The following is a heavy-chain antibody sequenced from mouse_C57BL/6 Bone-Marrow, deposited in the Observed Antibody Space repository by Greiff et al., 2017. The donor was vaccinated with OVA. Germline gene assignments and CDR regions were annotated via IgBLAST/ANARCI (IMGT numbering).Heavy chain of an antibody. J-gene: IGHJ2*01. D-gene: IGHD2-3*01. CDR3: TTRRVMIPRRYFDY. CDR2: IDPEDGDT. V-gene: IGHV14-1*01. Sequence: EVKVVESGAELVRPGASVKLSCTASGFNIKDYYMHWVKQRPEQGLEWIGRIDPEDGDTEYAPKFQGKATMTADTSSNTAYLQLSSLTSEDTAVYYCTTRRVMIPRRYFDYWGQGTTLTVSS. CDR1: GFNIKDYY.